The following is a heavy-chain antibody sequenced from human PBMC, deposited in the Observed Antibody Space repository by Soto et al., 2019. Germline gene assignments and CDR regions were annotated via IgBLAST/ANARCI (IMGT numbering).Heavy chain of an antibody. CDR3: ATPGYSTSFNQAFDI. CDR2: ISVYKGNT. V-gene: IGHV1-18*01. CDR1: GYTFTIYG. D-gene: IGHD6-13*01. J-gene: IGHJ3*02. Sequence: ASVKNLCKASGYTFTIYGISWVRNVPRQGLETMRWISVYKGNTKYAVKIQSRVAMTTDTSKSTAYMKLRNLRCDDTPEYNCATPGYSTSFNQAFDIWGQGTMVAVSS.